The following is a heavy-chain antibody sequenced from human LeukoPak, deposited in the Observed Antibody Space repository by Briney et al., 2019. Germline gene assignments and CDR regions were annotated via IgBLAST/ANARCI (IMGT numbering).Heavy chain of an antibody. D-gene: IGHD2-15*01. CDR2: IYHSGST. CDR3: ARGGRYGDYFQH. V-gene: IGHV4-4*02. Sequence: SGTLSLTCAVSGASISSSNWWGWVRQPPGKGLEWIGEIYHSGSTNYNPSLKSRVTKSVDKSKNQFSLNLSSVTAADTAVYYCARGGRYGDYFQHWGQGTLVTVSS. CDR1: GASISSSNW. J-gene: IGHJ1*01.